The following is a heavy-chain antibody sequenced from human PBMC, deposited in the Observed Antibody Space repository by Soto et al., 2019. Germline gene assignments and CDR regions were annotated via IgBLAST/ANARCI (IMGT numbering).Heavy chain of an antibody. J-gene: IGHJ5*02. CDR1: GDSISSSYY. CDR3: ASLPVVVIALGYFDR. CDR2: VYYTGFT. D-gene: IGHD2-21*01. V-gene: IGHV4-39*01. Sequence: QLQLQESGPGLVKPSETLSLTCTFSGDSISSSYYWGWVRQPPGKGLECIGAVYYTGFTYYNPSLKSRLTISLDTSKNQFSLRLSSVTAADKAIYYCASLPVVVIALGYFDRWGPGTLVTVSS.